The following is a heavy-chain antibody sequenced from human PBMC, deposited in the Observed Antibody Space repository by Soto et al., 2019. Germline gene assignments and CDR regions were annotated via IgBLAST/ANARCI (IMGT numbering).Heavy chain of an antibody. CDR3: ARGVGLRTYFYYYGLHV. CDR1: GGSISTYY. V-gene: IGHV4-59*01. CDR2: IYYSGST. J-gene: IGHJ6*02. Sequence: SETLSLTCTVSGGSISTYYWSWIRQPPGKGLEWIGYIYYSGSTDYNPSLKSRVTMSVDTSKDQFSLKLRSVTAADTAVYFCARGVGLRTYFYYYGLHVWGQGTTVTVS. D-gene: IGHD2-15*01.